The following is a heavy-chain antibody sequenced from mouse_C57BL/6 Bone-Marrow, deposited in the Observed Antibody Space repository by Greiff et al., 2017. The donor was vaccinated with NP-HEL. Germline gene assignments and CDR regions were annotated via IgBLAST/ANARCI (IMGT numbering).Heavy chain of an antibody. V-gene: IGHV1-15*01. CDR1: GYTFTDYE. CDR2: IDPETGGT. J-gene: IGHJ2*01. D-gene: IGHD2-3*01. Sequence: VQLQESGAELVRPGASVTLSCKASGYTFTDYEMHWVKQTPVHGLEWIGAIDPETGGTAYNQKFKGKAILTADKSSSTAYMELRSLTSEDTAVYYCTRGWLLDYWGQGTTLTVSS. CDR3: TRGWLLDY.